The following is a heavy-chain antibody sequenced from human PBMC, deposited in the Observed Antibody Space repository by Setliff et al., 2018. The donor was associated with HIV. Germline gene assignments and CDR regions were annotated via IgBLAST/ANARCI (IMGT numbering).Heavy chain of an antibody. Sequence: PSETLSLTCTVSGASISTYYWSWIRQPPGKGLEWIGEINQSGSTNYNPSLKSRVTISVDTSKNQFSLKLSSVTAADTAVYYCARGVNPTYYDFWSGNYMRKYYYYYMDVWGKGTTVTVSS. V-gene: IGHV4-34*01. D-gene: IGHD3-3*01. CDR1: GASISTYY. CDR3: ARGVNPTYYDFWSGNYMRKYYYYYMDV. CDR2: INQSGST. J-gene: IGHJ6*03.